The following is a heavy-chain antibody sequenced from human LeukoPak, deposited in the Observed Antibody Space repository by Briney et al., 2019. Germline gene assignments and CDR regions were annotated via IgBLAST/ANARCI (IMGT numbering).Heavy chain of an antibody. CDR3: ARAGHSSAWSLFDY. J-gene: IGHJ4*02. D-gene: IGHD6-19*01. CDR1: GYSFTGFY. CDR2: INPSGSST. V-gene: IGHV1-46*01. Sequence: GASVKVSCKASGYSFTGFYVHWVRQAPGHGLEWMGIINPSGSSTNYAQKFQGRVTVTRDTSTSTVYMELSSLRPDDTAVYYCARAGHSSAWSLFDYWGQGTLVNVSS.